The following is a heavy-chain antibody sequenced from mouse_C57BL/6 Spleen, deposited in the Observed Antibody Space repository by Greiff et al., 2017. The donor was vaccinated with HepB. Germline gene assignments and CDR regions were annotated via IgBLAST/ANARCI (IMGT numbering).Heavy chain of an antibody. V-gene: IGHV1-82*01. CDR1: GYAFSSSW. CDR2: IYPGDGDT. Sequence: QVQLKESGPELVKPGASVKISCKASGYAFSSSWMNWVKQRPGKGLEWIGRIYPGDGDTNYNGKFKGKATLTADKSSSTAYMQLSSLTSEDSAVYFCARHPMNDWGQGTTLTVSS. J-gene: IGHJ2*01. CDR3: ARHPMND.